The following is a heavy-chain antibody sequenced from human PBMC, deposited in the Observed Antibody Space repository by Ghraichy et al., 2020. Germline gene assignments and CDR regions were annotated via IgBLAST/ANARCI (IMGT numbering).Heavy chain of an antibody. CDR2: IYTSGVS. J-gene: IGHJ5*02. V-gene: IGHV4-4*07. CDR1: GVSMSSHY. D-gene: IGHD2-8*01. CDR3: VRGNGWYDP. Sequence: SETLSLTCIVSGVSMSSHYWSWVRQPAGKGLEWIGYIYTSGVSNYNHSLKSRVSMSVDTSKEQFSLNLTSVTAADTAVYYCVRGNGWYDPWGQGTLVTVSS.